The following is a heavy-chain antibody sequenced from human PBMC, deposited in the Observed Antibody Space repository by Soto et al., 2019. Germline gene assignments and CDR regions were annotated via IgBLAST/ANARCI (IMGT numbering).Heavy chain of an antibody. CDR1: GGSISTYY. CDR3: ARDFDADSRTDFDY. CDR2: IYYSGNT. Sequence: SETLSLTCTVSGGSISTYYWSWIRQPPGKGLEWIGYIYYSGNTNYNPSLKSRVTISRDNAQNSLYLQMNSLRAEDTALYFCARDFDADSRTDFDYWGQGTLVTVSS. V-gene: IGHV4-59*12. J-gene: IGHJ4*02. D-gene: IGHD4-17*01.